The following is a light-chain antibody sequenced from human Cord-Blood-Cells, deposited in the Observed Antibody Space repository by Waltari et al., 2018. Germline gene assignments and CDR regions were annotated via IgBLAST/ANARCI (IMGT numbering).Light chain of an antibody. V-gene: IGLV1-51*01. Sequence: QSVLTQPPSVSAAPGQKVTISCSGSSSNIGNNYVSWYQQLPGTAPKRLSYDNNKRPSGIPDRFSGSKSGTSATLGITGLQTGDEADYYCGTWDSSLSAYVFGTGTKVTVL. CDR2: DNN. J-gene: IGLJ1*01. CDR3: GTWDSSLSAYV. CDR1: SSNIGNNY.